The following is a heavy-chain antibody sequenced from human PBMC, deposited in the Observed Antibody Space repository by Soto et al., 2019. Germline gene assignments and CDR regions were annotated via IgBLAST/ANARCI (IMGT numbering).Heavy chain of an antibody. CDR2: IIPIFGTA. CDR3: ARDVPNTAWASWWFDP. J-gene: IGHJ5*02. Sequence: VQLVQSGAEVKKPGSSVKVSCKASGGTFSSYAISWVRQAPGQGLEWMGGIIPIFGTANYAQKFQGRVTITADESTSTAYIELSSLRSEDTAVYYCARDVPNTAWASWWFDPCGQGTLVTVSS. D-gene: IGHD5-18*01. V-gene: IGHV1-69*01. CDR1: GGTFSSYA.